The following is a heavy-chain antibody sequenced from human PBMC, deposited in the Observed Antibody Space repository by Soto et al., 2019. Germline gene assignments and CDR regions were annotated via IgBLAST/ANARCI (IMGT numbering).Heavy chain of an antibody. CDR3: AKDRGTGDYGVNAVDI. J-gene: IGHJ3*02. D-gene: IGHD7-27*01. CDR2: ISGRGENT. V-gene: IGHV3-23*01. CDR1: GYTLSVFA. Sequence: EVQLLESGGGLVQPGGSLRLSCAASGYTLSVFAMSWVRQAPGKGLELVSTISGRGENTYYADSVKGRFTISRDNSKNTLNLQMNSLRGEDMAVYYCAKDRGTGDYGVNAVDIWGQGTMVTVAS.